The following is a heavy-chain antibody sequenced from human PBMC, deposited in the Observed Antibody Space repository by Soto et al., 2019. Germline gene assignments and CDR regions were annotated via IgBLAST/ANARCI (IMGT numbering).Heavy chain of an antibody. D-gene: IGHD1-26*01. CDR2: LSAYNGDT. Sequence: QVQLVQSGAEVKKPGASVRVSCKTSGYTFINYGITWVRQAPGQGLEWMGWLSAYNGDTSSSEKLQDRFTMTTDTSTNAVYMDLGSLRSDDTAVYYCARWSAIVGGAEALDIWGQGTMVIVSS. CDR3: ARWSAIVGGAEALDI. V-gene: IGHV1-18*01. J-gene: IGHJ3*02. CDR1: GYTFINYG.